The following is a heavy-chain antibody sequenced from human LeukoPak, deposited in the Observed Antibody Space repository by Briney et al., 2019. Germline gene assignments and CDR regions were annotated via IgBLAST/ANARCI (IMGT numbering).Heavy chain of an antibody. Sequence: GGSLRLSCAASGFTVSSNYMSWVRQAPGKGLEWVSVIYSGGSTYYADSVKGRFTISRDNSKNTLYLQMNSLRAEDTAVYYCAREGPLYSSGWYPTEHYYYGMDVWGQGTTVTVSS. CDR2: IYSGGST. CDR1: GFTVSSNY. J-gene: IGHJ6*02. V-gene: IGHV3-53*01. D-gene: IGHD6-19*01. CDR3: AREGPLYSSGWYPTEHYYYGMDV.